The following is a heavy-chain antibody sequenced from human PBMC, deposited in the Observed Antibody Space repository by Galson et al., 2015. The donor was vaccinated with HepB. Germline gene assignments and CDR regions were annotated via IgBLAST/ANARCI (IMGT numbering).Heavy chain of an antibody. Sequence: SLRLSCAASGFTFSSYAMHWVRQAPGKGLEWVAVISYDGSNKYYADSVKGRFTISRDNSKNTLYLQMNSLRAEDTAVYYCARDPRYVLLWFGELFDWGQGTLVTVSS. CDR3: ARDPRYVLLWFGELFD. D-gene: IGHD3-10*01. CDR2: ISYDGSNK. CDR1: GFTFSSYA. V-gene: IGHV3-30*04. J-gene: IGHJ4*02.